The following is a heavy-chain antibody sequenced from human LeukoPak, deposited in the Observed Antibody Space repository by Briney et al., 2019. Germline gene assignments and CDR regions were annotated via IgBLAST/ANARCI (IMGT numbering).Heavy chain of an antibody. V-gene: IGHV3-23*01. D-gene: IGHD3-3*01. Sequence: SGGSLRLSCAASGFTFSSYAMSWVRQAPGKGLEWVSAISGSGGATYYADSVKGRFTISRDNSKNTLYPQMNSLRAEDTAVYYCAKVPVFSLTISEVVTDDAFDIWGQGTIVTVSS. CDR2: ISGSGGAT. CDR1: GFTFSSYA. J-gene: IGHJ3*02. CDR3: AKVPVFSLTISEVVTDDAFDI.